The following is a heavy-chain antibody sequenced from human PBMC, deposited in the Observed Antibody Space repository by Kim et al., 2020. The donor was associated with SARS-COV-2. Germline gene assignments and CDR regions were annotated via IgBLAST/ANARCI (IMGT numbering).Heavy chain of an antibody. D-gene: IGHD5-12*01. CDR2: INAGGGGT. J-gene: IGHJ4*02. V-gene: IGHV1-46*01. CDR3: TRDSFDSGSFDY. Sequence: ASVKVSCKASGYTFINYYIHWVRQAPGQGFEWMGIINAGGGGTSYSQKFHNRFTMTRDTSTSTLYMELSSLGSEDTAMYYCTRDSFDSGSFDYWGQGTLVTVTS. CDR1: GYTFINYY.